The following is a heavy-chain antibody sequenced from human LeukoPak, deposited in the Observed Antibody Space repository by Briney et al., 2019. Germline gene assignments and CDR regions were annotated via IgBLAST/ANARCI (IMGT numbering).Heavy chain of an antibody. CDR3: ARLERGYSSFDY. V-gene: IGHV1-18*01. CDR2: ISAYNGNT. D-gene: IGHD5-12*01. J-gene: IGHJ4*02. Sequence: ASVTVSCKASGYTFTSYGIGWVRQAPGQGLEWMGWISAYNGNTNYAQKLQGRVTMTTDTSTSTAYMELRSLRSDDTAVYYCARLERGYSSFDYWGQGTLVTVSS. CDR1: GYTFTSYG.